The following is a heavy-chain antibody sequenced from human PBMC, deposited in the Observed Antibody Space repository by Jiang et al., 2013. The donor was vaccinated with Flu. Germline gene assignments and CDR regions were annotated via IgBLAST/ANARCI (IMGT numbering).Heavy chain of an antibody. D-gene: IGHD6-19*01. CDR2: IYYSGST. Sequence: PPGKGLEWIGYIYYSGSTNYNPSLKSRVIISVDTSKNQFSLKLSSVTAADTAVYYCAREYNPWDSSGWFDPWGQGTLVTVSS. CDR3: AREYNPWDSSGWFDP. V-gene: IGHV4-59*01. J-gene: IGHJ5*02.